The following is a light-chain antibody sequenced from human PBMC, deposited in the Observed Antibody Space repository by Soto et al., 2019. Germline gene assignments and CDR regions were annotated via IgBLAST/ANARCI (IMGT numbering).Light chain of an antibody. CDR2: AAS. CDR3: QRYNAWPQT. V-gene: IGKV3-15*01. CDR1: RSVSIN. Sequence: EIVMTQSPATLSVSPGERATLSCRTSRSVSINLAWYQQKPGQAPRLLIYAASTRATGVPARFSGSGSGTEFTLTISSLQSEDFAVYYCQRYNAWPQTFGQGTKVEIK. J-gene: IGKJ1*01.